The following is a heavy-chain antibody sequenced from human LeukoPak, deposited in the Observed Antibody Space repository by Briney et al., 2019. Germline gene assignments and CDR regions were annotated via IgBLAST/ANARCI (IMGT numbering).Heavy chain of an antibody. V-gene: IGHV4-31*03. CDR3: VRKVVPVGVPAWWFDP. CDR2: ISYNGST. D-gene: IGHD2-2*01. J-gene: IGHJ5*02. CDR1: GGSISSSDYS. Sequence: SQTLSLTCTVSGGSISSSDYSWTWIRQRPGKGLEWIGYISYNGSTYYKPSLKSRVTISADTSKSQFFLKLTSVTAADTAIYYCVRKVVPVGVPAWWFDPWGQGTLVIVSS.